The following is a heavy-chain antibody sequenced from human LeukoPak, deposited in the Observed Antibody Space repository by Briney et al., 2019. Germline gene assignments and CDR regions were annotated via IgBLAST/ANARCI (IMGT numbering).Heavy chain of an antibody. CDR2: IHNSVT. Sequence: SETLSLTCTVSGGSISTYYWTWIRQPPGKGLEWIGYIHNSVTNSKPSLKSRVTISVDTSKNQYSLKLISVNAGDMSVYYCVRYGGYYCDYLGQGTLVTVSS. CDR3: VRYGGYYCDY. CDR1: GGSISTYY. V-gene: IGHV4-59*08. J-gene: IGHJ4*02. D-gene: IGHD3-16*01.